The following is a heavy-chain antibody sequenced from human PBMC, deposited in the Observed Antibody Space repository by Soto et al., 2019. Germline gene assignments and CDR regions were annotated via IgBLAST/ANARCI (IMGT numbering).Heavy chain of an antibody. Sequence: GGSLRLSCAASGFTVSNNYMSWVRQAPGKGLEWVSSTYSGGDTYYTDSVKGRFTISRHDSKNTLYLQMNSLRVEDTAVYFCARGWQQLAYLDFWGQGTLVTVSS. D-gene: IGHD6-13*01. CDR1: GFTVSNNY. V-gene: IGHV3-53*04. J-gene: IGHJ4*02. CDR2: TYSGGDT. CDR3: ARGWQQLAYLDF.